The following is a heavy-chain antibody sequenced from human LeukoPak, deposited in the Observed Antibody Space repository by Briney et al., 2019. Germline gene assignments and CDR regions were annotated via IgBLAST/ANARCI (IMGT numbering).Heavy chain of an antibody. V-gene: IGHV3-33*01. Sequence: GSLRLSCAASGFTFSSYDIHWVRQAPGKGLEWVALIWYDGSNKYYADSVKGRFTISRDNSRNTLYLQMNSLRAEDTAVYYRARDRSGTFDYWGQGTLVTVSS. CDR1: GFTFSSYD. CDR3: ARDRSGTFDY. CDR2: IWYDGSNK. J-gene: IGHJ4*02. D-gene: IGHD2-15*01.